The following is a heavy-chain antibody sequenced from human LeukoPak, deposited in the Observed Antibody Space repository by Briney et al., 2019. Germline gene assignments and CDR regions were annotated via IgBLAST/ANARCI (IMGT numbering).Heavy chain of an antibody. J-gene: IGHJ4*02. V-gene: IGHV3-23*01. CDR3: AKRGNEYYDSSGLDY. Sequence: GGSLRLSCAASGFTFSSYAMSWVRQAPGKGLEWVSAISGSGGSTYYADSVKGRFTISRGNSKNTLYLQMNSLRAEDTAVYYCAKRGNEYYDSSGLDYWGQGTLVTVSS. CDR2: ISGSGGST. D-gene: IGHD3-22*01. CDR1: GFTFSSYA.